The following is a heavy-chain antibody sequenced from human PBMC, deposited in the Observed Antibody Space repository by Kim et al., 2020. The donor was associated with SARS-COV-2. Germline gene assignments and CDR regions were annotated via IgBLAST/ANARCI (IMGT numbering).Heavy chain of an antibody. CDR1: GFTFSSYA. V-gene: IGHV3-23*01. J-gene: IGHJ4*02. CDR3: AKTRSFSGSYYMLDY. CDR2: ISGSGGST. D-gene: IGHD1-26*01. Sequence: GGSLRLSCAASGFTFSSYAMSWVRQAPGKGLEWVSAISGSGGSTYYADSVKGRFTISRDNSKNTLYLQMNSLRAEDTAVYYCAKTRSFSGSYYMLDYWGQGTLVTVSS.